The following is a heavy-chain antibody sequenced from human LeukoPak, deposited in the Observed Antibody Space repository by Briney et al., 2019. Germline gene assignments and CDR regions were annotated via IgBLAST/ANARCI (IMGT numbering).Heavy chain of an antibody. CDR2: MDFRGIT. D-gene: IGHD6-19*01. CDR3: ARHFSSAWYSNDY. CDR1: GGSISSSSYY. J-gene: IGHJ4*02. Sequence: SETPSLTCSVSGGSISSSSYYWGWIRQPPGRGLEWIATMDFRGITYYNPSLKSRVTISVDTSKNQFSLHLTSVTAADTAVYYCARHFSSAWYSNDYWGQGTLVTVSS. V-gene: IGHV4-39*01.